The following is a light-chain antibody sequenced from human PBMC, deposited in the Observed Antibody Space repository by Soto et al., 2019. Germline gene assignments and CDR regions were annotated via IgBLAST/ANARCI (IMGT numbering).Light chain of an antibody. CDR1: QSVSSSY. Sequence: EIVLTQSPGTLSLSPGERATLSFRASQSVSSSYLAWYQQKPGQAPRLLISGASSSDTGIPDRFSGSGSGTDFTLTISSLEPDSCALYYYQQYGCRNAYTCGPGTKVFSK. CDR2: GAS. CDR3: QQYGCRNAYT. J-gene: IGKJ3*01. V-gene: IGKV3-20*01.